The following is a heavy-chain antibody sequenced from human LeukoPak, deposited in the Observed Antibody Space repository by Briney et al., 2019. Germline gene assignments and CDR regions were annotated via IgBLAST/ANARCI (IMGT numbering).Heavy chain of an antibody. V-gene: IGHV3-11*05. J-gene: IGHJ4*02. CDR1: GFTFSDYY. D-gene: IGHD3-10*01. CDR3: ARDLSPVVRASPMGY. Sequence: KPGGSLRLSCAASGFTFSDYYMSWIRQAPGKGLEWVSYISSSSSYTNYADSVKGRFTISRDNAKNSLYLQMNSLRAEDTAVYYCARDLSPVVRASPMGYWGQGTLVTVSS. CDR2: ISSSSSYT.